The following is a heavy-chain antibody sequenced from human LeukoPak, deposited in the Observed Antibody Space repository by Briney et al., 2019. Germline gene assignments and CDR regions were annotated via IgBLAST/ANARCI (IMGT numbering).Heavy chain of an antibody. CDR3: ATLRGRGAFDI. V-gene: IGHV1-18*01. Sequence: ASVKVSCKASGYTFISYGISWVRQAPGQGLEWMGWTSPYNGNTNDAQKLQGRVTMTTDTSTSTAYMELRSLRSDDTAVYYCATLRGRGAFDIWGQGTMVTVS. CDR2: TSPYNGNT. D-gene: IGHD3-16*01. J-gene: IGHJ3*02. CDR1: GYTFISYG.